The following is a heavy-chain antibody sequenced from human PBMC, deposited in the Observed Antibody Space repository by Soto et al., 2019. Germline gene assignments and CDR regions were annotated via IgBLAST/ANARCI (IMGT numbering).Heavy chain of an antibody. CDR3: ARHLDYYDSSSYFDF. Sequence: PAETQSLTFTVSGGSISSSTSYGGGIRQPPGKGLEWIATVYYSGSTYYNPSLKSRVTISVDTSTNQSSLWLNSVTAADTAVYYCARHLDYYDSSSYFDFWGQGTLVTVSS. CDR1: GGSISSSTSY. CDR2: VYYSGST. V-gene: IGHV4-39*01. D-gene: IGHD3-22*01. J-gene: IGHJ4*02.